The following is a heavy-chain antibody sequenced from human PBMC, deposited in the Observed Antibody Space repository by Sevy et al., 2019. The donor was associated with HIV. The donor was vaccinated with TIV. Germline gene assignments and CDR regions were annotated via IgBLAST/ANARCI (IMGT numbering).Heavy chain of an antibody. D-gene: IGHD3-22*01. CDR3: AKEGGGYNYDSSGLFDY. J-gene: IGHJ4*02. CDR2: ISGSGSTT. V-gene: IGHV3-23*01. CDR1: GFTFSSSA. Sequence: GGSLRLSCAASGFTFSSSAMSWVRQAPGKGLEWVSGISGSGSTTYYTNSVKGRFTISRDNSKNTLYLQMNSLRAEDTAVYYCAKEGGGYNYDSSGLFDYWGQGTLVTVSS.